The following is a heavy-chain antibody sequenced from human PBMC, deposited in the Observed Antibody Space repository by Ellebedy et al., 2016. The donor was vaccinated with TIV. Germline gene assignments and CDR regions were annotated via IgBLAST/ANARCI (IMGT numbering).Heavy chain of an antibody. CDR3: ARVRGGDYSNSEQFDY. CDR1: GGSISSSSYY. J-gene: IGHJ4*02. CDR2: IYYSGST. Sequence: SETLSLXXTVSGGSISSSSYYWGWIRQPPGKGLDWIGSIYYSGSTYYNPSLKSRVTISVDTSKNQFSLKLSSVTAADTAVYYCARVRGGDYSNSEQFDYWGQGTLVTVSS. V-gene: IGHV4-39*01. D-gene: IGHD4-11*01.